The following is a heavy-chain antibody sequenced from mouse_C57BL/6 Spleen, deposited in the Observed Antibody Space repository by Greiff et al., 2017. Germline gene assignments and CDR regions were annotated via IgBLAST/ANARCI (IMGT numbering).Heavy chain of an antibody. V-gene: IGHV5-9*01. Sequence: DVKLVESGGGLVKPGGSLKLSCAASGFTFSSYTMSWVRQTPEKRLEWVATISGGGGNTYSPDSVKGRFTISRDNAKNTLYLKVSSLRSEDTALYYCARDDGYYVWFAYWGQGTLVTVSA. CDR1: GFTFSSYT. D-gene: IGHD2-3*01. J-gene: IGHJ3*01. CDR2: ISGGGGNT. CDR3: ARDDGYYVWFAY.